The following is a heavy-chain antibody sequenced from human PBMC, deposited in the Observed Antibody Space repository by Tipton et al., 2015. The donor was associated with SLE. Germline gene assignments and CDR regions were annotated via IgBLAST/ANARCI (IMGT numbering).Heavy chain of an antibody. V-gene: IGHV3-23*03. D-gene: IGHD2-2*01. CDR2: IYSGGSRA. CDR3: AGEACSSATCYFDY. J-gene: IGHJ4*02. CDR1: GFTFSSYA. Sequence: SLRLSCAASGFTFSSYAMSWVRRAPGKGLEWVSVIYSGGSRAYYAESVKGRFTISRDNSKNTLYLQMNSLRAEDTAVYYCAGEACSSATCYFDYWGQGTLVTVSS.